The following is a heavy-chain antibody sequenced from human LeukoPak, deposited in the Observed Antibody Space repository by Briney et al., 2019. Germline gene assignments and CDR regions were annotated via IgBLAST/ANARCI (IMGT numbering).Heavy chain of an antibody. V-gene: IGHV4-39*07. D-gene: IGHD6-19*01. CDR2: IFYSGNT. CDR1: GGSISSSTYY. CDR3: ARGAYSSGWTTFTLDFDY. Sequence: PSETLSLTCTVSGGSISSSTYYGGWIRQPPGKGLEWIGSIFYSGNTYYNPSLKSRVTISVDTSKNQFSLKLSSVTAADTAVYYCARGAYSSGWTTFTLDFDYWGQGTLVTVSS. J-gene: IGHJ4*02.